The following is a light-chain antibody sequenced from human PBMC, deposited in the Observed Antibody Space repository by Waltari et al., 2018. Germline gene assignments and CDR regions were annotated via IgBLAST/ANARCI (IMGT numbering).Light chain of an antibody. CDR1: QTVSDW. CDR3: QHLFNYPYT. Sequence: DIQMTQSPSTLSASVGDRVTIACRASQTVSDWLVWYQQKPGEAPKVLIYKVSSLENGVPPRFSGSGFGTEFNLTITSLQPDDFATYYCQHLFNYPYTFGQGTKLE. J-gene: IGKJ2*01. CDR2: KVS. V-gene: IGKV1-5*03.